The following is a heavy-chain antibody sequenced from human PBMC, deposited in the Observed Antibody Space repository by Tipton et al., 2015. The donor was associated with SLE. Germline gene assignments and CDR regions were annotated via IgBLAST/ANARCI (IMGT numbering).Heavy chain of an antibody. V-gene: IGHV4-59*11. D-gene: IGHD3-16*01. CDR2: VYDSGRT. CDR1: GDSISRHY. CDR3: ARSMFTTKRVFDY. J-gene: IGHJ4*02. Sequence: TLSLTCTVSGDSISRHYWTWIRPPPGRGLGWIGCVYDSGRTNYNPSLKSRVTISLDTSKNQFSLKVRSLTAADTAVYYCARSMFTTKRVFDYWGQGTLITVSS.